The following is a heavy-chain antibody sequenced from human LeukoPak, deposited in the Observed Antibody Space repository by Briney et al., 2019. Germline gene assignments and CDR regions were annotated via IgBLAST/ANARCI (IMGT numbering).Heavy chain of an antibody. J-gene: IGHJ4*02. CDR2: IVGDGGST. CDR3: AKDIAVAGTMGVDY. CDR1: GFTFDDYA. V-gene: IGHV3-43*02. D-gene: IGHD6-19*01. Sequence: PGGSLRLSCAASGFTFDDYAMHWVCQAPGKGLEWVSLIVGDGGSTYYADSVKGRFTISRDNSKNSLYLQMNSLRTEDTALYYCAKDIAVAGTMGVDYWGQGTLVTVSS.